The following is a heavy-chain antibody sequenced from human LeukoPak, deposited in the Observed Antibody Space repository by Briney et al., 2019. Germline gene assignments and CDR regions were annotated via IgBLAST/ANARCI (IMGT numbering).Heavy chain of an antibody. CDR1: GFTFSSYG. CDR2: IWYDGSNK. J-gene: IGHJ4*02. CDR3: ARDLQLTHFDY. Sequence: GGSLRLSCAASGFTFSSYGMHWVRQAPGKGLEWVAIIWYDGSNKYYADSVKGRFTISRDNFKNTLFLQMNSLRAEDTAVYYCARDLQLTHFDYWGQGTLVTVSS. V-gene: IGHV3-33*01. D-gene: IGHD5-18*01.